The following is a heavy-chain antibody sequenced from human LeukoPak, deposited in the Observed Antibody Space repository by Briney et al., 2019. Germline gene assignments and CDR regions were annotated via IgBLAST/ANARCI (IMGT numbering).Heavy chain of an antibody. CDR1: GFTFSSYW. CDR3: AREATTDAFDL. J-gene: IGHJ3*01. CDR2: IKQDGSEK. Sequence: GGPLRLSCAASGFTFSSYWMSWVRPAPGKGLEWGANIKQDGSEKNYVDSVKGRFTISRDNAKNSLYLQMNSLRAEDTAVYYCAREATTDAFDLWGQGTMVTVSS. D-gene: IGHD5-12*01. V-gene: IGHV3-7*04.